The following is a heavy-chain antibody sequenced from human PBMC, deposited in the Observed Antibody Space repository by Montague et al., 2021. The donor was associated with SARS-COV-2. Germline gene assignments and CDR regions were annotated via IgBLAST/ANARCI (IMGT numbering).Heavy chain of an antibody. V-gene: IGHV4-39*01. Sequence: SETLSLTCTVSGGSISSSNYHWGWIRQPPGKGLEWIGSIYYSGSTYYTPSLKSRVTISVDTSKNQFSLRLSSVTAADTAVYYCARHSGRDTIFGVVIIFDAFDIWGQGTMVTVSS. CDR1: GGSISSSNYH. CDR2: IYYSGST. D-gene: IGHD3-3*01. CDR3: ARHSGRDTIFGVVIIFDAFDI. J-gene: IGHJ3*02.